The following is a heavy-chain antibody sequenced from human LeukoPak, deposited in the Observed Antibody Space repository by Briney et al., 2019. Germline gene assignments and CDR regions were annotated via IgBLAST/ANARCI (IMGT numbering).Heavy chain of an antibody. D-gene: IGHD6-13*01. CDR2: INPNTGGT. Sequence: ASVKVSCKASGYTFTGYYIHWVRQAPGQGLEWMGRINPNTGGTDYAQKFQGRVTMTRDTSITTAYMELSGLTSDDTAIYYCAKVPPSITAAGNWLGPWGQGALVTVSS. J-gene: IGHJ5*02. CDR1: GYTFTGYY. V-gene: IGHV1-2*06. CDR3: AKVPPSITAAGNWLGP.